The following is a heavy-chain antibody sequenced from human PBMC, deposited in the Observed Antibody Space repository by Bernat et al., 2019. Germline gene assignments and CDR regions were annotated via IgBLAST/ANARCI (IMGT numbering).Heavy chain of an antibody. D-gene: IGHD3-22*01. V-gene: IGHV4-4*02. J-gene: IGHJ4*02. Sequence: QVQLQESGPGLVKPSGTLSLTCAVSGGSISSSNWWSWVRQPPGKGLEWIGEIYHSGSTNYNPSLKSRVTISVDKSKNQFSLKLSSVTAADTAVYYCARTPRRGYYDSSGYYYFDYWGQGTLVTVSS. CDR2: IYHSGST. CDR3: ARTPRRGYYDSSGYYYFDY. CDR1: GGSISSSNW.